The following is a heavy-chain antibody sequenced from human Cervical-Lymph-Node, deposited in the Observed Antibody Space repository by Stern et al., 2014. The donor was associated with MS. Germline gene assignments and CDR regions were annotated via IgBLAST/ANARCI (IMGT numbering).Heavy chain of an antibody. V-gene: IGHV1-2*02. CDR3: ARRIGLELFDY. J-gene: IGHJ4*02. CDR2: INPKSGGT. D-gene: IGHD1-7*01. CDR1: GYTFTDYY. Sequence: VQLVQSGAEVKKPGASVMVSCKASGYTFTDYYMHWVRQSPGQGLEWMGWINPKSGGTNYAQKFQDRVTMTRDTSISTAYMELNRLTSDDTAVYYCARRIGLELFDYWGQGTLVTVSS.